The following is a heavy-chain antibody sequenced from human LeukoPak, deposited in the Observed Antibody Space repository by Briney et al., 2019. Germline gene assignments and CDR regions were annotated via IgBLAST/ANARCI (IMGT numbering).Heavy chain of an antibody. V-gene: IGHV4-59*07. CDR2: IYYSGST. CDR3: ARMGTYNSGSYFDY. Sequence: SDTLSLTRTLSGGSISIYYWSWTRQPPGKGREWIGYIYYSGSTNYNPSLKSRVSISVDTSKNQVSLKLNSVTAADTAVYYCARMGTYNSGSYFDYWGQGTLVTVSS. D-gene: IGHD3-10*01. CDR1: GGSISIYY. J-gene: IGHJ4*02.